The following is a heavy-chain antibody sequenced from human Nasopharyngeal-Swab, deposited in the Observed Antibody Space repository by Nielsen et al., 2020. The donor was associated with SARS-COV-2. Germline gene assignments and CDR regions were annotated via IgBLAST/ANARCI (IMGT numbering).Heavy chain of an antibody. Sequence: ASVKVSCKTSGYTFTGYYIQWVRQAPGRGLEWMGRINPNSGATKSAQRFQGRVTMTSDTSISTAYMDLNSLTSDDTALYYCAREHPTTRASDYWGQGTLVTVSS. CDR1: GYTFTGYY. V-gene: IGHV1-2*06. CDR3: AREHPTTRASDY. CDR2: INPNSGAT. D-gene: IGHD4-11*01. J-gene: IGHJ4*02.